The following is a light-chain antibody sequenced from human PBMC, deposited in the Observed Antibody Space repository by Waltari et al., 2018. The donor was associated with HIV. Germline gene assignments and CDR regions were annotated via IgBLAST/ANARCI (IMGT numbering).Light chain of an antibody. CDR3: CSYAGTWL. CDR1: SSDVGDYHS. J-gene: IGLJ3*02. Sequence: QSALTQPHSVSGSPGQSVTLSCNGTSSDVGDYHSVSWYQRHPGKAPKLMIYDVTKRPSGVPDRFSGSKSGNTASLTISGLQAEDDAEYYCCSYAGTWLFGGGTKLTVL. CDR2: DVT. V-gene: IGLV2-11*01.